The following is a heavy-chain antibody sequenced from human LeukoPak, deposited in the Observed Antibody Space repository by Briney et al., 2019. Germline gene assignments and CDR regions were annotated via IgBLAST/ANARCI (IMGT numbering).Heavy chain of an antibody. CDR3: AKMMGGDYYYYYGMDV. CDR1: GFTFDDYA. V-gene: IGHV3-9*01. D-gene: IGHD3-10*01. J-gene: IGHJ6*02. Sequence: GGSLRLSCAASGFTFDDYAMHWVRQAPGKGLEWASGISWNSGSTGYADSVKGRFTISRDSAKNSLYLQMNSLRPEDTALYYCAKMMGGDYYYYYGMDVWGQGTTVTVSS. CDR2: ISWNSGST.